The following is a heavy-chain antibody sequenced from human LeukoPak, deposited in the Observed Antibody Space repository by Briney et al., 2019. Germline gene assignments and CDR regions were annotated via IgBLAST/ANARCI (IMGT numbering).Heavy chain of an antibody. CDR1: GFTFSSYA. D-gene: IGHD3-9*01. CDR2: VGGSGGST. V-gene: IGHV3-23*01. Sequence: GGSLRLSCAASGFTFSSYAMSWVRQAPGKGLEWVSAVGGSGGSTYYADSVKGRFTISRDNSKNTLYLQMNSLRADDTAVYYCAKWGDYDVLTGYYDPDYWGQGTLVTVSS. J-gene: IGHJ4*02. CDR3: AKWGDYDVLTGYYDPDY.